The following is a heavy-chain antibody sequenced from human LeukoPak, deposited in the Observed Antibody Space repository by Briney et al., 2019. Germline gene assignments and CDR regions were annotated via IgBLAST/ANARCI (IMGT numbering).Heavy chain of an antibody. CDR2: IYYSGST. D-gene: IGHD6-13*01. CDR1: GGSISSYY. CDR3: ARRPYIAAAGTAFDY. Sequence: PSETLSLTCTVSGGSISSYYWSWIRQPPGKGLEWIGYIYYSGSTNYNPSLKSRVTISVDTSKNQFSLKLSSVTAADTAVYYCARRPYIAAAGTAFDYWGQGTLVTVSS. V-gene: IGHV4-59*12. J-gene: IGHJ4*02.